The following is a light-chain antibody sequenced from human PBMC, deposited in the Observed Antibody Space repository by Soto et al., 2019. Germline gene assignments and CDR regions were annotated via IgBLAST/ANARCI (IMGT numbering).Light chain of an antibody. Sequence: EIVLTQSPGTLSLSPGERASLSCRASQSVSSSYLAWYQKIPGQAPRLLINDASRRATGIPDRFSGSGSGTDFTLTISRLEPEDFPVYYCQQYGSSPPTLGQGTKVDIK. CDR1: QSVSSSY. CDR2: DAS. J-gene: IGKJ1*01. V-gene: IGKV3-20*01. CDR3: QQYGSSPPT.